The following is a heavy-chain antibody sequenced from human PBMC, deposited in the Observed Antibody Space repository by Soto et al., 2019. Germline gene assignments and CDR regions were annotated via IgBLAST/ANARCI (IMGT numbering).Heavy chain of an antibody. Sequence: EVKLVESGGGLVQPGGSLTLSCAASGFTFSGSAMHWVRQASGKGLEWVGRIRSKANSDATAYAASVKGRFTISRDDSKNTAYRKMNSLNTEDTAVYYGTGGSCDYWGQGTLVTVSS. D-gene: IGHD3-10*01. CDR1: GFTFSGSA. CDR3: TGGSCDY. CDR2: IRSKANSDAT. V-gene: IGHV3-73*01. J-gene: IGHJ4*02.